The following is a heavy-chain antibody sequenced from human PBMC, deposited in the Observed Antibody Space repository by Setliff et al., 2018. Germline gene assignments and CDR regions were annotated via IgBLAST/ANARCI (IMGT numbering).Heavy chain of an antibody. V-gene: IGHV1-69*05. CDR1: GGTFSSYG. D-gene: IGHD3-10*01. CDR2: TIPIFGTT. CDR3: ARSFYGCFNY. Sequence: SVKVSCKASGGTFSSYGISWVRQAPGQGLEWMGGTIPIFGTTDYAQKFQGRVTIITDESISTAYMELSSLRSDDTAVYYCARSFYGCFNYWGQGTLVTVSS. J-gene: IGHJ4*02.